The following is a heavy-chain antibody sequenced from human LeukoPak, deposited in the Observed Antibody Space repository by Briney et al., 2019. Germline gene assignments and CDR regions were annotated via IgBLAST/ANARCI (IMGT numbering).Heavy chain of an antibody. CDR1: GFTFDDYA. Sequence: SGGSLRLSCAASGFTFDDYAMHWVRQAPGKGLEWVSLISWDGGSTYYADSVKGRFTISRDNSKNSLYLQMNSLRTEDTALYYCAKDGGWSYYMDVWGKGTTVTVSS. CDR3: AKDGGWSYYMDV. J-gene: IGHJ6*03. CDR2: ISWDGGST. D-gene: IGHD6-19*01. V-gene: IGHV3-43D*03.